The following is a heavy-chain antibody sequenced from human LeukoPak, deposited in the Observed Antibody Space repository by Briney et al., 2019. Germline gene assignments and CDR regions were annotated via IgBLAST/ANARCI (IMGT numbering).Heavy chain of an antibody. Sequence: SQTLSLTCTVSGGSISSGGYYWSWIRQHPGKGLEWIGYIYYSGSTYYNPSLKSRVTISVDTSKNQFSLKLSSVTAADTAVYYCARERPGYCSSTSCYQGEFDPWDQGTPVTVSS. J-gene: IGHJ5*02. D-gene: IGHD2-2*01. V-gene: IGHV4-31*03. CDR3: ARERPGYCSSTSCYQGEFDP. CDR1: GGSISSGGYY. CDR2: IYYSGST.